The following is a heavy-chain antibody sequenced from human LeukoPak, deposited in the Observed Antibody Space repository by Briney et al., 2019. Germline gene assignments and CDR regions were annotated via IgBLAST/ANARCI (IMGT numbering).Heavy chain of an antibody. CDR3: ARAVAYGDYGSYYFDY. V-gene: IGHV1-69*13. Sequence: SVKVSCKASGGTFSSYAISWVRQAPGQGLEWMGGIIPIFGTANYAQKFQGRVTITADESTSTAYMELSSLRSEDTAVYYCARAVAYGDYGSYYFDYWGQGTLVTVSS. D-gene: IGHD4-17*01. CDR2: IIPIFGTA. CDR1: GGTFSSYA. J-gene: IGHJ4*02.